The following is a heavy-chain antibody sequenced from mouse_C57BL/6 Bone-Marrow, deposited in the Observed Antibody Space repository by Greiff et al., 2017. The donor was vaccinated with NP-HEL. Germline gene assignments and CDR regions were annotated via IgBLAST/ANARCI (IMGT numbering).Heavy chain of an antibody. CDR1: GFNIKDYY. CDR3: LIYYDYDVGY. J-gene: IGHJ2*01. V-gene: IGHV14-2*01. D-gene: IGHD2-4*01. Sequence: VQLKESGAELVKPGASVKLSCTASGFNIKDYYMHWVKQRTEQGLEWIGRIDPEDGETKYAPKFQGKATITADTSSNPAYLQLSSLTSEDTAVYYSLIYYDYDVGYWGQGTTLTVSS. CDR2: IDPEDGET.